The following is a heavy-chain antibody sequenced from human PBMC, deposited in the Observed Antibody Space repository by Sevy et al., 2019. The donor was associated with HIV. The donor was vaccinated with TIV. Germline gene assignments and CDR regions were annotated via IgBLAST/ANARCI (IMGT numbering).Heavy chain of an antibody. CDR3: AKDLAGPGRRYFDY. J-gene: IGHJ4*02. V-gene: IGHV3-30*02. CDR2: IRYDRSDK. CDR1: GFIFSNFG. Sequence: GGSRRLSCAASGFIFSNFGMHWVRQVPGKGLEWVTFIRYDRSDKYYAASVKGRFTISRDDSKNTLYLQMDSLRAEDTAIYYCAKDLAGPGRRYFDYWGQGTLVTVSS. D-gene: IGHD6-13*01.